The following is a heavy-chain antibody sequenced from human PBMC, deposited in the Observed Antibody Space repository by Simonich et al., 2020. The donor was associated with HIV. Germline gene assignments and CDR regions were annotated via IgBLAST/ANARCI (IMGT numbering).Heavy chain of an antibody. CDR1: GGSFSGYY. V-gene: IGHV4-34*01. Sequence: QVQLHQWGAGLLKPSETLSLTCACYGGSFSGYYWNWIRQSPGKRLGWIGEINHSVSNNYNPSLKSRVTISVDTSKNQFSLKVSSVTAADTAVYYCARLQSLGGNSDDDYWSQGTLVIVSS. D-gene: IGHD2-21*02. CDR2: INHSVSN. CDR3: ARLQSLGGNSDDDY. J-gene: IGHJ4*02.